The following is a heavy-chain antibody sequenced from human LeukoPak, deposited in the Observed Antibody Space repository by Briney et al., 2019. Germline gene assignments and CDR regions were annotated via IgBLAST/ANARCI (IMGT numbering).Heavy chain of an antibody. CDR3: ARDPLITIFGVAPEYFQH. CDR2: INPSGGST. J-gene: IGHJ1*01. V-gene: IGHV1-46*01. CDR1: GYTFTTYG. Sequence: ASVTVSCKASGYTFTTYGLTWVGQAPGQGLEGMGIINPSGGSTSYAQKFQGRVTMTRDTSTSTVYMELSSLRSEDTAVYYCARDPLITIFGVAPEYFQHWGQGTLVTVSS. D-gene: IGHD3-3*01.